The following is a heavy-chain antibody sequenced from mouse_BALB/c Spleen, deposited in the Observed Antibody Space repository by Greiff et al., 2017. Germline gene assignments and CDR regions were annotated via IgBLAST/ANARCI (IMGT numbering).Heavy chain of an antibody. CDR1: GFNIKDTY. D-gene: IGHD2-4*01. V-gene: IGHV14-3*02. J-gene: IGHJ2*01. Sequence: EVKLMESGAELVKPGASVKLSCTASGFNIKDTYMHWVKQRPEQGLEWIGRIDPANGNTKYDPKFQGKATITADTSSNTAYLQLSSLTSEDTAVYYCARRDDYDSGFDYWGQGTTLTVSS. CDR2: IDPANGNT. CDR3: ARRDDYDSGFDY.